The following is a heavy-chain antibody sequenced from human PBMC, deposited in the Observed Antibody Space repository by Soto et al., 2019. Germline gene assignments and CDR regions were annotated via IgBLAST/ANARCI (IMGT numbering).Heavy chain of an antibody. CDR1: GGTFSSYA. CDR2: IIPIFGTA. V-gene: IGHV1-69*06. J-gene: IGHJ5*02. Sequence: SVKVSCKASGGTFSSYAISWVRQAPGQGLEWMGGIIPIFGTANYAQKFQGRVTITADKSTSTAYMELSSLRSEDTAVYYCARERDGYYYDSSGYYHNWFDPWGQGTLVTVSS. CDR3: ARERDGYYYDSSGYYHNWFDP. D-gene: IGHD3-22*01.